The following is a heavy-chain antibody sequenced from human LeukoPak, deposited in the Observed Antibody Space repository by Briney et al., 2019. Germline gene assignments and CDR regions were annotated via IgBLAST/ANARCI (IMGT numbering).Heavy chain of an antibody. CDR2: INRGGSS. CDR3: VLRTVTKNFDY. J-gene: IGHJ4*02. V-gene: IGHV4-34*01. D-gene: IGHD4-17*01. CDR1: GGSFSGYY. Sequence: PSETLSLTCAVYGGSFSGYYWTWIRQPPGKGLEWVGEINRGGSSNYNPSLKSRVNISLDTSENQFTLRLSSVTAADTAIYYCVLRTVTKNFDYWGQGTLVTVSS.